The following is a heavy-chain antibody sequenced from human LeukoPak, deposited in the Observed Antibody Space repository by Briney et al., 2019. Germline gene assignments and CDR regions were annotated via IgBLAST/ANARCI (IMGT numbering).Heavy chain of an antibody. CDR3: ARGPAGYN. CDR2: IGGSGSST. D-gene: IGHD1-1*01. J-gene: IGHJ4*02. V-gene: IGHV3-23*01. CDR1: GFTYSTYV. Sequence: GGSLRLSCAASGFTYSTYVMTRVRQAPGKGLEWVSAIGGSGSSTYYADSVKGRFTISRDNSKNTLYLQMNSLRAEDTAVYYCARGPAGYNWGQGTLVTFSS.